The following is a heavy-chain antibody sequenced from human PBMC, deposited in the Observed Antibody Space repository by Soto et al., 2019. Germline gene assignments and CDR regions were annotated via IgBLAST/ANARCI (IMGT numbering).Heavy chain of an antibody. D-gene: IGHD5-12*01. V-gene: IGHV4-30-2*01. CDR2: IYHSGST. J-gene: IGHJ4*02. CDR3: AAGGWLPRYY. Sequence: QLQLQESGSGLVKPSQTLSLTCAVSGASISSGGYCWSWIRQPPGKGREWIGDIYHSGSTYYNPYLRSRVTISVDRSKTQFSLKLSSVTAAGTAVYYSAAGGWLPRYYWGQGTLVTVSS. CDR1: GASISSGGYC.